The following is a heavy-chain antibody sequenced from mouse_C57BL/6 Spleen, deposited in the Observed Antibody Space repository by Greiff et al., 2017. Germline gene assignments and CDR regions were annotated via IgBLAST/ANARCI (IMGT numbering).Heavy chain of an antibody. Sequence: EVQLVESGGGLVKPGGSLKLSCAASGFTFSSYAMSWVRQTPEKRLEWVATISDGGSYTYYPDNVKGRFTISRDNAKNNLYLQMSHLKSEDTAMYYCARDPGSSYYYAMDYWGQGTSVTVSS. CDR2: ISDGGSYT. V-gene: IGHV5-4*01. J-gene: IGHJ4*01. CDR3: ARDPGSSYYYAMDY. D-gene: IGHD1-1*01. CDR1: GFTFSSYA.